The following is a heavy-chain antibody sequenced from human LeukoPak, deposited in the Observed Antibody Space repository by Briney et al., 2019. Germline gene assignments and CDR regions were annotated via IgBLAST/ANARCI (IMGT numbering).Heavy chain of an antibody. V-gene: IGHV1-69*05. CDR2: IIPIFGTA. CDR3: ARGGGRNYDFWSGLMDV. J-gene: IGHJ6*04. D-gene: IGHD3-3*01. CDR1: GGTFSSYA. Sequence: ASVKVSCKASGGTFSSYAISWVRQAPGQGLEWMGGIIPIFGTANYAQKLQGRVTITTDESTSTAYMELSSLRSEDTAVYYCARGGGRNYDFWSGLMDVWGKGTTVTVSS.